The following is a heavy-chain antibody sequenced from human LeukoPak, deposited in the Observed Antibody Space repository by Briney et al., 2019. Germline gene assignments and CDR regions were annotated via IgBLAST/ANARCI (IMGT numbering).Heavy chain of an antibody. CDR1: GFTVSINY. V-gene: IGHV3-66*01. CDR2: IYSGGST. J-gene: IGHJ5*02. Sequence: GGSLRLSCAASGFTVSINYMNWVRQAPGKGLEWVSVIYSGGSTYYADSVKGRFTISRDNAKNSLYLQMNSLRAEDTAVYYCARGRGGYCSSTSCYGNWFDPWGQGTLVTVSS. D-gene: IGHD2-2*01. CDR3: ARGRGGYCSSTSCYGNWFDP.